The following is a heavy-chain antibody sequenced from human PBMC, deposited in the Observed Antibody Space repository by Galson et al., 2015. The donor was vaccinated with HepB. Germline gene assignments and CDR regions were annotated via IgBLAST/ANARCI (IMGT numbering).Heavy chain of an antibody. J-gene: IGHJ3*02. CDR1: GYSFTSYW. Sequence: QSGAEVKKPGESLKISCKGSGYSFTSYWIGWVRQMPGKGLEWMGIIYPGDSDTRYSPSFQGQVTISADKSIPTAYLQWSSLKASDTAVYYCASSSPMVRGVIRNPNADQLDAFDIWGQGTMVTVSS. CDR3: ASSSPMVRGVIRNPNADQLDAFDI. V-gene: IGHV5-51*01. D-gene: IGHD3-10*01. CDR2: IYPGDSDT.